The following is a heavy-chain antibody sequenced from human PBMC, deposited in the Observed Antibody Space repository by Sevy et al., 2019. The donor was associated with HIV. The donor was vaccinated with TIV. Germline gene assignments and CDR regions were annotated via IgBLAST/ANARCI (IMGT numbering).Heavy chain of an antibody. CDR1: GFTFSTYA. D-gene: IGHD1-26*01. CDR2: ISGSGGTT. Sequence: GESLKISCAASGFTFSTYAMTWVRQAPGKGLEWVSVISGSGGTTYYSDSVKGRFTISRDNSKNTVYLQMNSLRPEDTAVYYCAKDREGSYYYFDSWGQGTLVTVSS. V-gene: IGHV3-23*01. J-gene: IGHJ4*02. CDR3: AKDREGSYYYFDS.